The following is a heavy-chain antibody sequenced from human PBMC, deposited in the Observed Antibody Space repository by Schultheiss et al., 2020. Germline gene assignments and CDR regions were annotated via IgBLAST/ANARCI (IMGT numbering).Heavy chain of an antibody. CDR3: ARDSGSYDAFDI. J-gene: IGHJ3*02. Sequence: SETLSLTCTVSGGSISSGGYYWSWIRQHPGKGLEWIGYIYYSGSTYYNPSLKSRVTISVDTSKYQFSLKLSSVTAADTAVYYCARDSGSYDAFDIWGQGTMVT. V-gene: IGHV4-31*03. CDR1: GGSISSGGYY. CDR2: IYYSGST. D-gene: IGHD1-26*01.